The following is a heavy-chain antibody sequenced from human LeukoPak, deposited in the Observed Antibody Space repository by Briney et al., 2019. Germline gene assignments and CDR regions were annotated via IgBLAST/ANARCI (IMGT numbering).Heavy chain of an antibody. CDR2: INPNSGGT. CDR1: GYTFTGYY. V-gene: IGHV1-2*02. J-gene: IGHJ4*02. Sequence: ASVKVSCKASGYTFTGYYMHWVRQAPGQGLEWMGWINPNSGGTNYAQKFQGRVTMTRDTSIGTAYMELSRLRSDDTAVYYCARVGNKRWLVRYAPYYFDYWGQGTLVTVSS. CDR3: ARVGNKRWLVRYAPYYFDY. D-gene: IGHD6-19*01.